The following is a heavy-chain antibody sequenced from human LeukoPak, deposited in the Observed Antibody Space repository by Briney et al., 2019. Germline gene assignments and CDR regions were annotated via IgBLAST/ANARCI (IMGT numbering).Heavy chain of an antibody. CDR2: INFNSGGT. CDR3: SREDY. V-gene: IGHV1-2*02. CDR1: GYSFSGYY. J-gene: IGHJ4*02. Sequence: GASVKVSCKASGYSFSGYYIHWVRQAPGQGLEWMGWINFNSGGTNYALKFQGRVTITRDTPSSTVYMEVTRLTSDDTAVYFCSREDYWGQGTLVTVSS.